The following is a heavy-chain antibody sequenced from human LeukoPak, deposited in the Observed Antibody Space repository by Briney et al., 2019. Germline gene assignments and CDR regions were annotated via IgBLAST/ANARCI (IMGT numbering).Heavy chain of an antibody. J-gene: IGHJ4*02. D-gene: IGHD2-2*02. CDR2: INPNSGGT. CDR3: ARDTVVPAAILGIIYDY. V-gene: IGHV1-2*02. Sequence: ASVKVSCKASGYTFTDYYLHWVRQAPGQGLEWMGWINPNSGGTTYAQKFQGRVTMTRDTSISTAYMELSRLRSDDTAVYYCARDTVVPAAILGIIYDYWGQGTLVTVSS. CDR1: GYTFTDYY.